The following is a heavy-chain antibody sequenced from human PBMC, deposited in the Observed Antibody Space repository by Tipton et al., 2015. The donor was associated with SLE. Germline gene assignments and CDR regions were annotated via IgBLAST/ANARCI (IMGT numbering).Heavy chain of an antibody. CDR1: GWSFSDYY. CDR3: ATLDASGSYPFDY. D-gene: IGHD3-10*01. Sequence: LRLSCAVYGWSFSDYYWSWIRQPPGKGLEWIGEISPGRSTNYNPSLKSRVTLSVDTSKNQFSLKLSSVTAADTAVYYCATLDASGSYPFDYWGQGTRVTVSS. V-gene: IGHV4-34*01. J-gene: IGHJ4*02. CDR2: ISPGRST.